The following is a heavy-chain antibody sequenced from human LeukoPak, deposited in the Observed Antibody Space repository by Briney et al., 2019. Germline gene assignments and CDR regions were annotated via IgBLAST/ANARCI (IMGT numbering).Heavy chain of an antibody. CDR3: ATVPTGGWYLV. J-gene: IGHJ4*01. V-gene: IGHV1-2*02. Sequence: ASVKFSCKASGYTFTDYYIHWARQAPGQGLEWMGGDHANRGGTAYAQKVQGRVTMTRDTSISTVYRELSRLRSVDTAVYCCATVPTGGWYLVWGQGTLVTVSS. CDR2: DHANRGGT. D-gene: IGHD6-19*01. CDR1: GYTFTDYY.